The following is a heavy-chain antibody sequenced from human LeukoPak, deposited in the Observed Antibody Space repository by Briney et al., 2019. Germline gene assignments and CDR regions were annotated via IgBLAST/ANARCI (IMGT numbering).Heavy chain of an antibody. J-gene: IGHJ4*02. Sequence: WVRQAPGQGLEWVAVIWYDGSNRDYADSVKGRFTISRDNSKNTVYLQMNSLRAEDTAVYYCAKDSLDWGQGTLVTVSS. CDR3: AKDSLD. V-gene: IGHV3-33*06. CDR2: IWYDGSNR.